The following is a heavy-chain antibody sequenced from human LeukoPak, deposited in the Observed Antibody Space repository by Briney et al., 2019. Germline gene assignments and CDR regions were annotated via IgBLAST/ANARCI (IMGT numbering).Heavy chain of an antibody. CDR3: AKDKVALNGGRGDL. J-gene: IGHJ6*04. Sequence: GGPLRLSCAASGFTLTIYGMHGVRQAPGKALEGLAFIRYDGSKKYSADSVKSRLTISKDNSTNPPYLQINTRRAQDTAVYCGAKDKVALNGGRGDLWGKGPAVSVFS. V-gene: IGHV3-30*02. D-gene: IGHD3-16*01. CDR2: IRYDGSKK. CDR1: GFTLTIYG.